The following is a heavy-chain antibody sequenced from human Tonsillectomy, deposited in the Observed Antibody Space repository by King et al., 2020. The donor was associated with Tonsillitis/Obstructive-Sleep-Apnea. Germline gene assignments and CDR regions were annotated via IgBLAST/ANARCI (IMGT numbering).Heavy chain of an antibody. D-gene: IGHD3-3*01. Sequence: VQLQQWGAGLLKPSETLSLTCGVYGGSFSGYYWSWIRLPPGKGLEWIGEIDHTGSTSHNPSLKSRVTISVDTSKNQFSLNLDSVTAADTAVYYCAREITTDAFDIWGQGKVVTVSS. CDR3: AREITTDAFDI. CDR2: IDHTGST. J-gene: IGHJ3*02. CDR1: GGSFSGYY. V-gene: IGHV4-34*01.